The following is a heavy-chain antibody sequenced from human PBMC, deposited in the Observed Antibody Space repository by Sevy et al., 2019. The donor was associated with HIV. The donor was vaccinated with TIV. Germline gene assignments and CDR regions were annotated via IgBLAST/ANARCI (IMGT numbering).Heavy chain of an antibody. J-gene: IGHJ4*02. V-gene: IGHV1-2*04. CDR1: GYTFTGYY. Sequence: ASVKVSCKASGYTFTGYYMHWVRQAPGQGLEWMGWINPNSGGTNYAQKFQCWVTMTRDTSISTAYMELSRLRSDDTAVYYCARGGLAAKYYFDYWGQGTLVTVSS. D-gene: IGHD6-13*01. CDR2: INPNSGGT. CDR3: ARGGLAAKYYFDY.